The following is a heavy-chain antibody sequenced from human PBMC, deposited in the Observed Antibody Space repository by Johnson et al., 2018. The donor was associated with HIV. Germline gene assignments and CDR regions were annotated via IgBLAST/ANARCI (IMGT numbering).Heavy chain of an antibody. CDR1: GFTFSSYW. V-gene: IGHV3-48*04. CDR2: ISSSGSTI. CDR3: ARDRIAAAGHDAFDI. Sequence: VQLVESGGGLVQPGGSLRLSCAASGFTFSSYWMSWVRQAPGKGLAWVSYISSSGSTIYYADSVTGRFTISRDNAQNSLYLQMNSLRAEDTAVYYCARDRIAAAGHDAFDIWGQGTMVTVSS. D-gene: IGHD6-13*01. J-gene: IGHJ3*02.